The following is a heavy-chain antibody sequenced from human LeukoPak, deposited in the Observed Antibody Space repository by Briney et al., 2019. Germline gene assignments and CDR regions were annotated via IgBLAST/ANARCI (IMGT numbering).Heavy chain of an antibody. Sequence: GASVKVSCKASGYTFTSYAMNWVRQAPGQGLEWMGWINTNTGNPTYAQGFTGRFVFSLDTSVSTAYLQISSLKAEDTAVYYCARLPYYYDSSGYALIDYWGQGTLVTVSS. CDR1: GYTFTSYA. D-gene: IGHD3-22*01. J-gene: IGHJ4*02. CDR3: ARLPYYYDSSGYALIDY. CDR2: INTNTGNP. V-gene: IGHV7-4-1*02.